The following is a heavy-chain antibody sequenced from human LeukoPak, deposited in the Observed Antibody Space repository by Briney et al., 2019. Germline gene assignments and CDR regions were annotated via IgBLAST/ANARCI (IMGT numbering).Heavy chain of an antibody. D-gene: IGHD6-13*01. CDR1: GGSIWGYY. V-gene: IGHV4-59*08. CDR3: ARQNPAASGQGLDY. CDR2: IYHNGTT. Sequence: SETLSLTCSVSGGSIWGYYWSWIRQPPGKGLEWIGYIYHNGTTNYNPSPKSRVTFSVDTSKIQYSLELTSVTAADTAVYYCARQNPAASGQGLDYWGQGTLVTVSS. J-gene: IGHJ4*02.